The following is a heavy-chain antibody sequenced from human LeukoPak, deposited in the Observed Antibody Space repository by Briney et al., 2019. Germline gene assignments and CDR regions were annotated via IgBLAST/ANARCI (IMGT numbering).Heavy chain of an antibody. CDR3: ARGRPTNLGGIY. D-gene: IGHD7-27*01. Sequence: ASVKVSCKASGYTFTSHHINWVRQAAGQGPEWMGWMNPNSGNTVYAQKFQDRVTMTWDTSISTAYMELSSLRSDDTAVYYCARGRPTNLGGIYWGQGTLVTVSS. CDR2: MNPNSGNT. CDR1: GYTFTSHH. J-gene: IGHJ4*02. V-gene: IGHV1-8*01.